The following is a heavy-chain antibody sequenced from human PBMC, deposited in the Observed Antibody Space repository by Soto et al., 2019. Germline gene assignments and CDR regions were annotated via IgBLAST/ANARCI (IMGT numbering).Heavy chain of an antibody. CDR3: ARRARPDFYYMDV. J-gene: IGHJ6*03. V-gene: IGHV3-64*01. CDR2: ISSNGVGT. CDR1: GLTLSGYA. Sequence: GGSLRLSCAASGLTLSGYAMDWVRQAPGKGLEYVSGISSNGVGTYYANSVQGRFTISRDNSKNTVYLQMGSLRPEDMAVYYCARRARPDFYYMDVWGKGTTVTVAS. D-gene: IGHD6-6*01.